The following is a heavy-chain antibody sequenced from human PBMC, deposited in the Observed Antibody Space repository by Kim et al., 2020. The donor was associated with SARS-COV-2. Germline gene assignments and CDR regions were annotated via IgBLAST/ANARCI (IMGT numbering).Heavy chain of an antibody. V-gene: IGHV3-30*18. J-gene: IGHJ6*02. CDR1: GFTFSSYG. CDR2: ISYDGSNK. Sequence: GGSLRLSCAASGFTFSSYGMHWVRQAPGKGLEWVAVISYDGSNKYYADSVKGRFTISRDNSKNTLYLQMNSLRAEDTAVYYCAKDSDGQYYYGSGSRYYYYGMDVWGQGTTVTVSS. CDR3: AKDSDGQYYYGSGSRYYYYGMDV. D-gene: IGHD3-10*01.